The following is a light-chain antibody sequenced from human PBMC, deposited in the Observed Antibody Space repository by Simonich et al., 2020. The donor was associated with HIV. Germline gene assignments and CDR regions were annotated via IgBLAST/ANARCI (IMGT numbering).Light chain of an antibody. CDR1: NIGSKS. CDR3: QAWDSSTWV. V-gene: IGLV3-21*01. Sequence: SYVLTQPPSVSVAPGKTARITCGGNNIGSKSVHWYQQKPGQAPVLVIYRDSKRPSGIPERFSGSNSGNTATLTISGTQAMDEADYYCQAWDSSTWVFGGGTKLTVL. CDR2: RDS. J-gene: IGLJ3*02.